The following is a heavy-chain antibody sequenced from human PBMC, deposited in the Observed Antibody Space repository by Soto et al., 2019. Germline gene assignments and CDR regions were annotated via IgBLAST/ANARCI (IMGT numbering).Heavy chain of an antibody. D-gene: IGHD5-18*01. CDR3: ARDNKGTVTGGPNWLDP. Sequence: QVQLVQSGAEVKKPGSSVKVSCKASGGTFSSYTISWVRQAPGQGLEWMGRIIPILGIANYAQKFQGRVTITADKSTITAYMELSSRRSEDTAVYYCARDNKGTVTGGPNWLDPWGQGTLVTVSS. V-gene: IGHV1-69*08. CDR1: GGTFSSYT. J-gene: IGHJ5*02. CDR2: IIPILGIA.